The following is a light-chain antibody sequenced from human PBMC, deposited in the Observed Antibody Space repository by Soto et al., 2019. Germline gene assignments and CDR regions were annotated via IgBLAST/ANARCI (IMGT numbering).Light chain of an antibody. Sequence: QSVLTQPPSASGTPGQRVTISCSGSNSNIESNTVNWYQQLPGTAPKLLIYSNNQRPSGVPDRFSGSKSGTSASLAISGLQSDDEAYYYCAAWDDSLNGHVVFGGGTKLTVL. CDR1: NSNIESNT. CDR2: SNN. CDR3: AAWDDSLNGHVV. V-gene: IGLV1-44*01. J-gene: IGLJ2*01.